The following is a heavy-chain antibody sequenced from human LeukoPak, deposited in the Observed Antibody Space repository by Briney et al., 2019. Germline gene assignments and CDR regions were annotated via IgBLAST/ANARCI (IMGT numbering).Heavy chain of an antibody. J-gene: IGHJ6*03. V-gene: IGHV4-4*08. CDR1: GGSISTYY. CDR2: IYTSGST. CDR3: ARESYYYYMDV. Sequence: SETLSLTCAVSGGSISTYYWSWIRRPPGKGLEWIGRIYTSGSTNYNPSLKSRVTISVDTSKNQFSLKLSSVTAADTAVYYCARESYYYYMDVWGKGTTVTVSS.